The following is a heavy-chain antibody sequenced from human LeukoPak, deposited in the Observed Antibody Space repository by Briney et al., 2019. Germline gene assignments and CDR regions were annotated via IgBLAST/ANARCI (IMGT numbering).Heavy chain of an antibody. CDR2: ISDIGGST. V-gene: IGHV3-23*01. CDR1: GFTFNSYA. Sequence: PGGSLRLSCAASGFTFNSYAMTWVRQAPGKGLEWVSVISDIGGSTYYADSVKGRFTISRDTSKNTLYLQINSLRAEDTAVYYCAKRYCSGGSCYSSAFDIWGQGTMVTVSS. J-gene: IGHJ3*02. CDR3: AKRYCSGGSCYSSAFDI. D-gene: IGHD2-15*01.